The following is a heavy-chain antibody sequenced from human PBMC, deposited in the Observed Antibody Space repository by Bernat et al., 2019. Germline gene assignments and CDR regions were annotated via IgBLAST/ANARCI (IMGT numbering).Heavy chain of an antibody. V-gene: IGHV4-39*01. CDR1: GGSISSSSYY. CDR2: IYYSGST. D-gene: IGHD1-1*01. Sequence: QLQLQESGPGLVKPSETLSLTCTVSGGSISSSSYYWGWIRQPPGKGLELIGSIYYSGSTYYNPSLKSRVTISVDTSKNQFSLKLSSVTAADTAVYYCATPDENDYMDVWGKGTTVTVSS. J-gene: IGHJ6*03. CDR3: ATPDENDYMDV.